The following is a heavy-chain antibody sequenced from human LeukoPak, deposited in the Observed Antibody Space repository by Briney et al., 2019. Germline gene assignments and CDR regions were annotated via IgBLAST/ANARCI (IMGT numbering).Heavy chain of an antibody. J-gene: IGHJ4*02. D-gene: IGHD3-16*01. CDR2: IYPGDSET. CDR1: GYSFTSYW. Sequence: GESLKISCKGSGYSFTSYWIGWVRQMPGKGLEWMGIIYPGDSETRYSPSFQGQVTISADKSTSTAYLQWSSLKASDSAMYYCATQRGGEDTEIDYWGQGTLVTVSS. V-gene: IGHV5-51*01. CDR3: ATQRGGEDTEIDY.